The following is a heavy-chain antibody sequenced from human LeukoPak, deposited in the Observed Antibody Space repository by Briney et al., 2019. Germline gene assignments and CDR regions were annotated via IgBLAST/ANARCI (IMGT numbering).Heavy chain of an antibody. CDR1: GYSISSGYY. CDR3: ARHISHDFWSGNDY. Sequence: PSETLSLTCAVSGYSISSGYYWGWIRHPPGKGLEWIGSIYHSGSTYYNPSLKSRVTISVDTSKNQFSLKLSSVTAADTAVYYCARHISHDFWSGNDYWGQGTLVTVSS. V-gene: IGHV4-38-2*01. CDR2: IYHSGST. D-gene: IGHD3-3*01. J-gene: IGHJ4*02.